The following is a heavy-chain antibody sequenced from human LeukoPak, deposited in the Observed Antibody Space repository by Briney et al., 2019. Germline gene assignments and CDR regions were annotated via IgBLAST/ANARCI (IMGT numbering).Heavy chain of an antibody. J-gene: IGHJ4*02. CDR2: IYHSGST. V-gene: IGHV4-4*02. Sequence: SETLSLTCAVSGGSISSSNWWSWVRQPPGKGLEWIGEIYHSGSTNYNPSLKSRVTISVDKSKNQFSLKLSSVTAADTAAYYCATLAIAVAGNDYWGQGTLVTVSS. CDR3: ATLAIAVAGNDY. CDR1: GGSISSSNW. D-gene: IGHD6-19*01.